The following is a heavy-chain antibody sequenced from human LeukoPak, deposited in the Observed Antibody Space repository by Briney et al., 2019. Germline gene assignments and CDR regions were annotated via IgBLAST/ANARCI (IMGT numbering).Heavy chain of an antibody. CDR2: ISSSSSTI. CDR1: GFTFSSYS. Sequence: GGSLRLSCAASGFTFSSYSMNWVRQAPGKGLEWVSYISSSSSTIYYADSVKGRFTISRDNAKNSLYLQMNRLRAEDTAVYYCARDRRAPFYYYYYMDVWGKGTTVTVSS. V-gene: IGHV3-48*04. CDR3: ARDRRAPFYYYYYMDV. J-gene: IGHJ6*03.